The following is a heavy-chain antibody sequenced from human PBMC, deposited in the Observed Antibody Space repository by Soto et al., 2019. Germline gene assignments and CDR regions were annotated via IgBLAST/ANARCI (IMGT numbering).Heavy chain of an antibody. CDR2: INAGNGNT. CDR3: ARAPYYDILTGYYYYYGMDV. CDR1: GYTFTSYA. J-gene: IGHJ6*02. D-gene: IGHD3-9*01. V-gene: IGHV1-3*01. Sequence: VASVKVSCKASGYTFTSYAMHWVRQAPGQRLEWMGWINAGNGNTKYSQKFQGRVTITRDTSASTAYMELSSLRSEDTAVYYCARAPYYDILTGYYYYYGMDVWGQGTTVTVSS.